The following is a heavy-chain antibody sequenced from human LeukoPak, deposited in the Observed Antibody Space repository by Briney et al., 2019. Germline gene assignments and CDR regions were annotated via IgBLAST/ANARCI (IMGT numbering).Heavy chain of an antibody. V-gene: IGHV1-69*04. CDR2: IIPILNIE. J-gene: IGHJ4*02. Sequence: SVKVSCKASGGTFSSYAISWVRQAPGQGLEWMGRIIPILNIEEYAQRFQGRVTITADTSTSTVYMELSSLRSEDTAIYYCAIRSDGAYCGGDCFYLDYWGQGTLVTVSS. CDR1: GGTFSSYA. CDR3: AIRSDGAYCGGDCFYLDY. D-gene: IGHD2-21*02.